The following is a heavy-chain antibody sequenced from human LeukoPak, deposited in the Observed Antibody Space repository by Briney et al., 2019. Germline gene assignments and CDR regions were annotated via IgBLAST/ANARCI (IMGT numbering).Heavy chain of an antibody. D-gene: IGHD5-12*01. J-gene: IGHJ6*02. CDR1: GFTLDDYA. V-gene: IGHV3-9*01. CDR3: ARDAWRRAFNYGMDV. Sequence: GGSLRLSCPASGFTLDDYAMHWVRQAPGKGLEWVAGISWSSGNIGYADSVKGRFTISRVNAENSLHLQMNSLRTEDTALYFCARDAWRRAFNYGMDVWGQGTTVAVSS. CDR2: ISWSSGNI.